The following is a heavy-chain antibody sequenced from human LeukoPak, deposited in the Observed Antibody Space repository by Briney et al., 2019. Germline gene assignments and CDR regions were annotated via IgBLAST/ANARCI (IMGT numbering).Heavy chain of an antibody. CDR2: IYSGGST. J-gene: IGHJ6*03. Sequence: GGSLRLSXVASGFTVSNNYMTWVRQAPGKGLEWVSVIYSGGSTYYTDSVKGRFTISRDNSKNTLYLQMNSLTAEDTAVYYCARVVGNRNYYYYLDVWGKGTTVTVSS. CDR3: ARVVGNRNYYYYLDV. V-gene: IGHV3-53*01. D-gene: IGHD1-14*01. CDR1: GFTVSNNY.